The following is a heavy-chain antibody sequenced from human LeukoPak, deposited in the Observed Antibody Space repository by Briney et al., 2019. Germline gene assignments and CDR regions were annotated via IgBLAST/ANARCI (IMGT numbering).Heavy chain of an antibody. D-gene: IGHD6-19*01. CDR3: ARASYTTQWLVPDYYFDY. J-gene: IGHJ4*02. CDR2: IIPIFGTA. V-gene: IGHV1-69*13. CDR1: GGTFSSYA. Sequence: ASVKVSCKASGGTFSSYAISWVRQAPGQGLEWMGGIIPIFGTANYAQKFQGRVTITADESTSTAYMELSSLRSEDTAVYYCARASYTTQWLVPDYYFDYWGQGTLVTVSS.